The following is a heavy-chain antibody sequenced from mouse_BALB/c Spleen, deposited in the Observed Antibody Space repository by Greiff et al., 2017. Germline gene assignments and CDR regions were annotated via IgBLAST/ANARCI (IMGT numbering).Heavy chain of an antibody. D-gene: IGHD2-1*01. CDR3: ARDGNYY. J-gene: IGHJ2*01. V-gene: IGHV1S41*01. CDR1: GYTFTSYW. Sequence: DLVKPGASVKLSCKASGYTFTSYWINWIKQRPGQGLEWIGRIAPGSGSTYYNEMFKGKATLTVDTSSSTAYIQLSSLSSEDSAVYFCARDGNYYWGQGTTLTVSS. CDR2: IAPGSGST.